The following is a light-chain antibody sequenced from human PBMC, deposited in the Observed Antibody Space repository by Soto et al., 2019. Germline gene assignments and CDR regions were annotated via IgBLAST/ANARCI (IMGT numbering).Light chain of an antibody. Sequence: QSVLTQPPSASGTPGQRVTISCSGSSSNIGNNYVHWYQQLPGTAPKLLIYRNDQRPSGVPDRFSGCTSGTSASLAISGLRSEDETDYYCTTWDDSLSAVVFGGGTKLTVL. CDR3: TTWDDSLSAVV. V-gene: IGLV1-47*01. CDR1: SSNIGNNY. J-gene: IGLJ2*01. CDR2: RND.